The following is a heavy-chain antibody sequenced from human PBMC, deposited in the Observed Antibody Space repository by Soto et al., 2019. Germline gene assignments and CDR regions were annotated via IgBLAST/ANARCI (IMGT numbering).Heavy chain of an antibody. CDR1: GFTFSSYG. J-gene: IGHJ4*02. CDR2: ISYDGSNK. Sequence: GGSLRLSCAASGFTFSSYGMHWVRQAPGKGLEWVAVISYDGSNKYYADSVKGRFTISRDNSKNTLYLQMNSLRAEDTAVYYCAKDRVWRDLEYYFDYWGQGTLVTVSS. D-gene: IGHD2-21*01. V-gene: IGHV3-30*18. CDR3: AKDRVWRDLEYYFDY.